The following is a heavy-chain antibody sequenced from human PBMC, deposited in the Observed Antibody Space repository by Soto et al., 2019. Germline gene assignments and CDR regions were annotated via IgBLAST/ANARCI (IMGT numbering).Heavy chain of an antibody. CDR1: GGSFSGYY. Sequence: SETLSLTCAVYGGSFSGYYWSWIRQPPGKGLEWIGEINHSGSTNYNPSLKSRVTISVDTSKNQFSLKLSSVTAADTAVYYCARGPNSSGWYYWGQGTLVTVS. J-gene: IGHJ4*02. CDR2: INHSGST. V-gene: IGHV4-34*01. D-gene: IGHD6-19*01. CDR3: ARGPNSSGWYY.